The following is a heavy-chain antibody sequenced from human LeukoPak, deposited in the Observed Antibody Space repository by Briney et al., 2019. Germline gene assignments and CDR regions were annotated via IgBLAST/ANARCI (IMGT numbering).Heavy chain of an antibody. CDR1: GGSISSGSYY. CDR2: IYTSGST. D-gene: IGHD3-10*01. V-gene: IGHV4-61*02. J-gene: IGHJ6*03. Sequence: PSETLSLTCTVSGGSISSGSYYWSWLRQPAGKGLEWIGRIYTSGSTNYNPSLKSRVTISVDTSKNQFSLKLRPFPAAATAVYSCADAVWFGETDYYYYYMDVWGKGTTVTVSS. CDR3: ADAVWFGETDYYYYYMDV.